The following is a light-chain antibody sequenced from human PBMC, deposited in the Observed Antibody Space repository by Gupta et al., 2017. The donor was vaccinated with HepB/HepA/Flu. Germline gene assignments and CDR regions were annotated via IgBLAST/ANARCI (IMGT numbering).Light chain of an antibody. V-gene: IGKV1-39*01. CDR2: AAS. CDR3: QQSYSTPFT. CDR1: QSISSY. Sequence: DIQMTQSPSSLSASVGDRVTITCRASQSISSYLNWYQQKPGKAPKLLIYAASRLQSGVPSRFSGSGSGTDFTLTISSLQPEDFATYYCQQSYSTPFTFGHGTKVDIK. J-gene: IGKJ3*01.